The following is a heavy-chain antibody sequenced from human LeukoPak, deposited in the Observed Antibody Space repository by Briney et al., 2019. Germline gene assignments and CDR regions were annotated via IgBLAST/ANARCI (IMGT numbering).Heavy chain of an antibody. D-gene: IGHD1-26*01. V-gene: IGHV3-48*04. Sequence: GGSLRLSCAASGFTFSNYSMNWVRQAPGKGLEWLSYISSSSSAIYYADSVKGRFTISRDNAKNSLYLQMHSLRAEDTAVYYCARVIGSYGDSAYWGQGTLVTVSS. CDR2: ISSSSSAI. CDR1: GFTFSNYS. CDR3: ARVIGSYGDSAY. J-gene: IGHJ4*02.